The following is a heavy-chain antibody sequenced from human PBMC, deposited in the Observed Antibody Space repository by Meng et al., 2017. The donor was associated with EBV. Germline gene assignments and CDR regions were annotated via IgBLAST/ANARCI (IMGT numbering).Heavy chain of an antibody. D-gene: IGHD1-26*01. J-gene: IGHJ4*02. CDR3: TTDEGGSRF. CDR1: EFTFTSAW. CDR2: IRSQVDGRTA. Sequence: VGSGGGLVKPGASLQRSWVGPEFTFTSAWMNWVRQAPGKGLEWVGRIRSQVDGRTADYSAPVKGRFTISRDDSKHTLYLQMNSLKIEDSAVYYCTTDEGGSRFWGQGTLVTVSS. V-gene: IGHV3-15*01.